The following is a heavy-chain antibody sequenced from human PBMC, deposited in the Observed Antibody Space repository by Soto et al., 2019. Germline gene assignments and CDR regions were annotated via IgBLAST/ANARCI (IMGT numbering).Heavy chain of an antibody. Sequence: GGSLRLSCATSGLTFSNYAMSWVRQAPGGGLEWVSSMSGSSSTTYYADSVRGRFTISRDRSKSTLYLQMSSLRAEETALYYCAKKQERELPRVIDFWGQGTLVTVSS. CDR3: AKKQERELPRVIDF. CDR2: MSGSSSTT. V-gene: IGHV3-23*01. D-gene: IGHD1-7*01. J-gene: IGHJ4*02. CDR1: GLTFSNYA.